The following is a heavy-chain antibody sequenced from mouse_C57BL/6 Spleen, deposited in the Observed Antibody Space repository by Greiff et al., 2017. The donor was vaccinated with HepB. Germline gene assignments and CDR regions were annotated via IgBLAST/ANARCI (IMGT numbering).Heavy chain of an antibody. CDR3: ARRTSQASGATDY. V-gene: IGHV5-17*01. D-gene: IGHD3-2*02. CDR2: ISSGSSTI. Sequence: EVKLVESGGGLVKPGGSLKLSCAASGFTFSDYGMHWVRQAPETGLEWVAYISSGSSTIYYADTVKGRFTISRDNAKNTLFLQMTSRRSEDTAMYYWARRTSQASGATDYWSQGTSVTVSS. J-gene: IGHJ4*01. CDR1: GFTFSDYG.